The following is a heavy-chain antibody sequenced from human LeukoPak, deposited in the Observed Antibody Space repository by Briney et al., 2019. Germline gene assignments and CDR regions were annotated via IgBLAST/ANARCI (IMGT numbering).Heavy chain of an antibody. CDR1: GGSISSSSYY. CDR3: ARVRALILDAFDI. D-gene: IGHD2-21*01. CDR2: IYYSGST. Sequence: PSETLSLTCTVSGGSISSSSYYWGWIRQPPGKGLEWIGSIYYSGSTYYNPSLKSRVTISVDTSKNQFSLKLSSVTAADTAVYYCARVRALILDAFDIWGQGTMVTVSS. J-gene: IGHJ3*02. V-gene: IGHV4-39*07.